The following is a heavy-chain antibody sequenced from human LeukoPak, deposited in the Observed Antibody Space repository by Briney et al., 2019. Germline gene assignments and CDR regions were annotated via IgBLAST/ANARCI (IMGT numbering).Heavy chain of an antibody. CDR1: GGSVSSISAA. CDR3: ARERIDAFDI. D-gene: IGHD2-15*01. CDR2: TYFRSKWYN. Sequence: SQTLSLTCALSGGSVSSISAAWNWVRQSPSRGLEWLGRTYFRSKWYNDYAVSVKSRITMNPDTSKNQLSLQLNSVTPEDTVVYYCARERIDAFDIWGQGTMVIVSS. J-gene: IGHJ3*02. V-gene: IGHV6-1*01.